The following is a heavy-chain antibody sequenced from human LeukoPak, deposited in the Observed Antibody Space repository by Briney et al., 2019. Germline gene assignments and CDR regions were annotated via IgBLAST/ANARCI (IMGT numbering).Heavy chain of an antibody. V-gene: IGHV3-15*01. D-gene: IGHD3-22*01. CDR2: IKSKTDGGTT. Sequence: KPGGSLRLSCAASGFTFSNAWMSWARQAPGKGLEWVGRIKSKTDGGTTDYAAPVKGRFTVSRDDSKNTLYLQMSSLKTEDTAVYYCTNLYDSSGYYFDYWGQGTLVTVSS. J-gene: IGHJ4*02. CDR1: GFTFSNAW. CDR3: TNLYDSSGYYFDY.